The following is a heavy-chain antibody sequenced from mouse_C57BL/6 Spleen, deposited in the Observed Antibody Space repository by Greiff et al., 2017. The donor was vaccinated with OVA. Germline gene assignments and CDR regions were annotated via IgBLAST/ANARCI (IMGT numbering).Heavy chain of an antibody. Sequence: QVQLQQSGAELVKPGASVKMSCKASGYTFTTYPIEWMKQNHGKSLEWIGNFHPYNDDTKYNEKFKGKATLTVEKSSSTVYLELSRLTSDDSAVYYCARGYCSNHEGNWYFDVWGTGTTVTVSS. J-gene: IGHJ1*03. CDR2: FHPYNDDT. CDR3: ARGYCSNHEGNWYFDV. V-gene: IGHV1-47*01. D-gene: IGHD2-5*01. CDR1: GYTFTTYP.